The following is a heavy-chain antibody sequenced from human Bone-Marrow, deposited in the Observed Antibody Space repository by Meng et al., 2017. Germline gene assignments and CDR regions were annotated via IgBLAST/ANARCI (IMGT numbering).Heavy chain of an antibody. CDR2: FDPEDGET. CDR1: GYTLTELS. J-gene: IGHJ6*02. D-gene: IGHD1-26*01. Sequence: ASVKVSCKVSGYTLTELSMHWVRQAPGKGLEWMGGFDPEDGETIYAQKFQGRVTITADKSTSTAYMELSSLRSEDTAVYYCASGLVTASYYYYYGMDVWGQGTTVTVSS. CDR3: ASGLVTASYYYYYGMDV. V-gene: IGHV1-24*01.